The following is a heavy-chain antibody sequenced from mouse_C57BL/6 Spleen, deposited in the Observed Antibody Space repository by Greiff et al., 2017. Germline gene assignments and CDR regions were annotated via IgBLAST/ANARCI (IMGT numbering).Heavy chain of an antibody. V-gene: IGHV6-3*01. CDR3: TGGDWGYFDY. J-gene: IGHJ2*01. D-gene: IGHD4-1*01. Sequence: DVHLVESGGGLVQPGGSMKLSCVASGFTFSNYWMNWVRQSPEKGLEWVAQIRLKSDNYATHYAESVKGRFTISRDDSKSSVYLQMNNLRAEDTGIYYGTGGDWGYFDYWGQGTTLTVSS. CDR1: GFTFSNYW. CDR2: IRLKSDNYAT.